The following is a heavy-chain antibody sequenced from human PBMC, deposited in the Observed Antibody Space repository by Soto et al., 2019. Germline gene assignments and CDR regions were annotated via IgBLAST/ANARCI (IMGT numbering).Heavy chain of an antibody. CDR1: GFAFSSYA. CDR3: AKASSIAARANWFDP. D-gene: IGHD6-6*01. Sequence: GGSLRLSCAASGFAFSSYAMSWVRQAPGKGLEWVSAISGSGGSTYYADSVKGRFTISRDNSKNTLYLQMNSLGAEDTAVYYCAKASSIAARANWFDPWGQGTLVTVSS. V-gene: IGHV3-23*01. CDR2: ISGSGGST. J-gene: IGHJ5*02.